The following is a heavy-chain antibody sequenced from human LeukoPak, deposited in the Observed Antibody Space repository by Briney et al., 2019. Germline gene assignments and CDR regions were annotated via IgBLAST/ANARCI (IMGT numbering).Heavy chain of an antibody. Sequence: ASVKVSCKASGDTFTSDGISWVRQAPGQGLEWMGWISAYNGNTNYAQKLQGRVTMTTDTSTSTAYMELRSLRSDDTAVYYCARASRDYYGSGSYYRGGDAFDIWGQGTMVTVSS. D-gene: IGHD3-10*01. CDR1: GDTFTSDG. CDR2: ISAYNGNT. CDR3: ARASRDYYGSGSYYRGGDAFDI. V-gene: IGHV1-18*01. J-gene: IGHJ3*02.